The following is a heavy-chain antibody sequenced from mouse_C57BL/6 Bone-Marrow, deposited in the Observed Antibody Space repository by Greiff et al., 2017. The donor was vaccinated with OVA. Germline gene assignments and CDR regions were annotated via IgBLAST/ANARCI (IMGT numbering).Heavy chain of an antibody. CDR3: ARNRGNYYGSSYTWFSY. V-gene: IGHV2-2*01. D-gene: IGHD1-1*01. CDR2: IWGGGST. J-gene: IGHJ3*01. CDR1: GFSLTSYG. Sequence: VQLQQSGPGLVQPSQSLSITCTVSGFSLTSYGVHWVRQSPGKGLEWLGVIWGGGSTDYNAALISRLSISKDNSKSQVFFKMNSLQSDDTDIYYCARNRGNYYGSSYTWFSYWGQGTLVTVSA.